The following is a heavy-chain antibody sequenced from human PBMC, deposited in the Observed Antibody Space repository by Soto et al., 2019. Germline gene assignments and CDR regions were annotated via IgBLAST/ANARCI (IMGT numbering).Heavy chain of an antibody. CDR2: ITGSGGTT. V-gene: IGHV3-23*01. J-gene: IGHJ4*02. D-gene: IGHD3-16*01. CDR3: AKSVDLLLIPTVFGY. CDR1: GFTFSSYA. Sequence: GGSLRLSCAASGFTFSSYAMNWVRQAPGKGLEWVSTITGSGGTTYYADSVKGRFIISRDNSKHTLYLQMNSLRTEDTAIFYCAKSVDLLLIPTVFGYWGQGALVTVSS.